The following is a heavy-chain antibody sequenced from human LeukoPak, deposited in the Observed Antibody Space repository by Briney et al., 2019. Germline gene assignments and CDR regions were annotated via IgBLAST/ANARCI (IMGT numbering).Heavy chain of an antibody. J-gene: IGHJ4*02. V-gene: IGHV3-33*01. CDR3: ARDISLPSGSLDY. CDR2: IWYDGSNK. D-gene: IGHD3-3*02. CDR1: GFTFSSYG. Sequence: PGRSLRLSCAASGFTFSSYGMHWVRQAPGKGLEWVAVIWYDGSNKYYADSVKGRFTISRDNSKNTLYLQMNSLRAEDTAVYYCARDISLPSGSLDYWGQGTLVTVSS.